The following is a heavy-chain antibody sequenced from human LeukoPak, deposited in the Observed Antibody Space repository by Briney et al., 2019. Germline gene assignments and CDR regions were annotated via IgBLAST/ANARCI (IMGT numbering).Heavy chain of an antibody. Sequence: SETLSLTCAVYGGSFSGYYWSWIRQPAGKGLEWIGRIYTSGSTNYNPSLKSRVTMSVDTSKDQFSLKLSSVTAADTAVYYCASTGPVLGFDYWGQGTLVTVSS. V-gene: IGHV4-59*10. CDR2: IYTSGST. CDR1: GGSFSGYY. D-gene: IGHD1-14*01. CDR3: ASTGPVLGFDY. J-gene: IGHJ4*02.